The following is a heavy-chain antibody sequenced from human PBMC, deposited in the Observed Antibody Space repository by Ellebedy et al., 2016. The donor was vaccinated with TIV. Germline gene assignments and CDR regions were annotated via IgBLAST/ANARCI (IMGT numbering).Heavy chain of an antibody. J-gene: IGHJ5*01. Sequence: GGSLRLSCAASGFTFSSFAMHWVRQAPGKGLGWVAALSYDGSNKYYADSVKGRVTISRDNAKNTLSLDISNLRAEDTALYFCTRQWGRIHATRWSNWFDSWGQGTLVTVSS. D-gene: IGHD2-15*01. V-gene: IGHV3-30*04. CDR3: TRQWGRIHATRWSNWFDS. CDR1: GFTFSSFA. CDR2: LSYDGSNK.